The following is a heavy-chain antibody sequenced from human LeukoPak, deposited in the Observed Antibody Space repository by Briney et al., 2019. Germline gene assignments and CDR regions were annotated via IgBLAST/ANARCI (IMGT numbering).Heavy chain of an antibody. Sequence: GGSLRLSCAASGFTFSSYAMSWVRQAPGKGLEWVSAISGGGGSTYYADSVKGRFTISRDNSKNTLYLQMNSLRAEDTAVYYCAKDRGSGYPLGPYYFDYWGQGTLVTVSS. CDR3: AKDRGSGYPLGPYYFDY. D-gene: IGHD3-22*01. CDR1: GFTFSSYA. V-gene: IGHV3-23*01. CDR2: ISGGGGST. J-gene: IGHJ4*02.